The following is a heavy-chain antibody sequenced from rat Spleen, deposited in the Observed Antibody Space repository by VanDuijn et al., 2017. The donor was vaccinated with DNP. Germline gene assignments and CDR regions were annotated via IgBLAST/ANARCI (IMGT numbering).Heavy chain of an antibody. Sequence: EVQLVESGGGLVQPGRSLKLSCAASGFSFSKYGMAWVRQAPTKGLEWVAYLTYDGGNTYYRDSVKGRFTISRDNSNRTLYLQMDSLRSEDTATYYCTTDFERGYWGQGVMVTVSS. V-gene: IGHV5-20*01. D-gene: IGHD1-11*01. CDR3: TTDFERGY. CDR1: GFSFSKYG. J-gene: IGHJ2*01. CDR2: LTYDGGNT.